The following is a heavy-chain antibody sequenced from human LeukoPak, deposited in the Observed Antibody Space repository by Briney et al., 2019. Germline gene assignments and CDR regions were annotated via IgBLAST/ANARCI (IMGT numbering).Heavy chain of an antibody. V-gene: IGHV3-30*03. D-gene: IGHD6-6*01. CDR2: ISYDGSNK. CDR1: GFTFSSYG. Sequence: PGGSLRLSCAASGFTFSSYGMHWVRQAPGKGLEWVAVISYDGSNKYYADSVKGRFTISRDNSKNTLYLQMNSLRAEDTAVYYCARSPYSSSSLGWFDPWGQGTLVTVSS. J-gene: IGHJ5*02. CDR3: ARSPYSSSSLGWFDP.